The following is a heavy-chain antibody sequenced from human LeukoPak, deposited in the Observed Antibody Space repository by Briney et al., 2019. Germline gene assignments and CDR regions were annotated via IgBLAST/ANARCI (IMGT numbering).Heavy chain of an antibody. CDR3: ARADIVATELGF. Sequence: ASVKVSCKASGYTFTGYYMHWVRQAPGQGLEWMGWINPNSGGTNYAQKFQGRVTMTRDTSISTAYMELSRLRSDDTAVYHCARADIVATELGFWGQGTLVTVSS. V-gene: IGHV1-2*02. D-gene: IGHD5-12*01. J-gene: IGHJ4*02. CDR2: INPNSGGT. CDR1: GYTFTGYY.